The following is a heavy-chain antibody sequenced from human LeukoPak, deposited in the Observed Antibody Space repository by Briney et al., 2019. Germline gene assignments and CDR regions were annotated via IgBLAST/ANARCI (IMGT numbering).Heavy chain of an antibody. D-gene: IGHD3-22*01. CDR2: IYYSGST. Sequence: PSETLSLTCTVSGGSISSYYWSWIRQPPGKGLEWIGCIYYSGSTNYNPSLQSRVTISIDTSKNQFSLKLGSVTAADTALYYCARCPYYYDSSGSPRYFDLWGRGTLVTVSS. J-gene: IGHJ2*01. V-gene: IGHV4-59*01. CDR1: GGSISSYY. CDR3: ARCPYYYDSSGSPRYFDL.